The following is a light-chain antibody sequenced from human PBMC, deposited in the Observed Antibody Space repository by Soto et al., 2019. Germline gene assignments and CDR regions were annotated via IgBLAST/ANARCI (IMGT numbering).Light chain of an antibody. CDR1: RSNIGNNY. Sequence: QSALTQPPSLSAAPGQTVTISCSGSRSNIGNNYVSWYQQFPGAAPKLLIYDSNKRPSGIPERFSASKSGTSATLGITGLRTGDEADYYCGAWDGSLELYLFGTWTKVTVL. CDR3: GAWDGSLELYL. V-gene: IGLV1-51*01. CDR2: DSN. J-gene: IGLJ1*01.